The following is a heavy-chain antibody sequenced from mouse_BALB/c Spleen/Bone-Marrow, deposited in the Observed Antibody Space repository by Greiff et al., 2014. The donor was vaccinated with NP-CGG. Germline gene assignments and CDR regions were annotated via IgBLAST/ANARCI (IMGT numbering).Heavy chain of an antibody. J-gene: IGHJ4*01. V-gene: IGHV1-69*02. D-gene: IGHD2-3*01. CDR2: IDPSDSYT. CDR1: GYTFTSYW. CDR3: ARWLLRYYAMDD. Sequence: VQLQQSGAELVKPGASVKLSCKASGYTFTSYWMHWVKQRSGQGLEWIGEIDPSDSYTNYNQKFKGKATLTVDKSSSTAYMQLSSLTSEDSAVYFCARWLLRYYAMDDWGQGTSVTVSS.